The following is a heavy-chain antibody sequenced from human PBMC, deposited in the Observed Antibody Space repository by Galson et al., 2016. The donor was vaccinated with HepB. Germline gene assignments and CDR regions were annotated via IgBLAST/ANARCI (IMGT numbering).Heavy chain of an antibody. Sequence: SLRLSCAASGFTLSNYNMNWVRQAPGKGLEWVSHISTGGYTEFYADAVKGRFTVSRDNAKNSMYLQMNSLSDEDTAVYYCSRDPPPRGSGYYLNYYGMDVWGQGTTVAVSS. CDR2: ISTGGYTE. D-gene: IGHD3-22*01. V-gene: IGHV3-48*02. J-gene: IGHJ6*02. CDR3: SRDPPPRGSGYYLNYYGMDV. CDR1: GFTLSNYN.